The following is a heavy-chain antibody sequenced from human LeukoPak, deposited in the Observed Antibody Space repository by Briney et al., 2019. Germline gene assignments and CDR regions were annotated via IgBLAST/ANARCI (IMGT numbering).Heavy chain of an antibody. CDR1: GFTFSSYG. Sequence: GGSLRLSCAASGFTFSSYGMHWVRQAPGKGLEWVAVISYDGSNKYYADSVKGRFTISRDNSKNTLYLQMNSMRAEDTAVYYCAKDDDFWSGHDAFDIWGQGTMVNVSS. D-gene: IGHD3-3*01. CDR3: AKDDDFWSGHDAFDI. J-gene: IGHJ3*02. V-gene: IGHV3-30*18. CDR2: ISYDGSNK.